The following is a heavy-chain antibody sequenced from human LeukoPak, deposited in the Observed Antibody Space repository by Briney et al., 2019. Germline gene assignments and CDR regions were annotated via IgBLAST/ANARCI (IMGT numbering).Heavy chain of an antibody. CDR3: ARVERQWLVHNWFDP. CDR2: ISSGGSP. CDR1: GFTVSSNY. J-gene: IGHJ5*02. D-gene: IGHD6-19*01. Sequence: PGGSLRLSCAASGFTVSSNYMSWVRQAPGKGLEWVSVISSGGSPSYAGSVKGRFTISRDNSKNTLYLQMNSLRAEDTAVYYCARVERQWLVHNWFDPWGQGTLVTVSS. V-gene: IGHV3-66*01.